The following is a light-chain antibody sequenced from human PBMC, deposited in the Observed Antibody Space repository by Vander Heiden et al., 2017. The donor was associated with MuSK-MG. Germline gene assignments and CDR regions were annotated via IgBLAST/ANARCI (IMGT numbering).Light chain of an antibody. CDR3: AAWDDSLNGVV. V-gene: IGLV1-44*01. CDR2: RNN. Sequence: QSVLTQPPSASGTPGQRVTISCSGSSSNIGSNTVNWYQQLPGTAPKLLIERNNQRPSGVPDRFSGSKSGTSASLDISGLQSEDEADDYCAAWDDSLNGVVFGGGTKLTVL. J-gene: IGLJ2*01. CDR1: SSNIGSNT.